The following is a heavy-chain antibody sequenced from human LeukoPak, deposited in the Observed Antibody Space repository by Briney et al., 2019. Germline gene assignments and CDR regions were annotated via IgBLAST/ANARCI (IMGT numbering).Heavy chain of an antibody. CDR1: GDSINSLDL. CDR3: AGLVGRYSSGLYYYYFDY. D-gene: IGHD3-22*01. V-gene: IGHV4-4*02. Sequence: SEALSLTCTVSGDSINSLDLWSWVRQPPGKGLEWIGEMYLSGTTHSNPSVKSRVTISIDKSKNQFFLNLSSVTAADTAVYYCAGLVGRYSSGLYYYYFDYWGQGTLVTVSS. J-gene: IGHJ4*02. CDR2: MYLSGTT.